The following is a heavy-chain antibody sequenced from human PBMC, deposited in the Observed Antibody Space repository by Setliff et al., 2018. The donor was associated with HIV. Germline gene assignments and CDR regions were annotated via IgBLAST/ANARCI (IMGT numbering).Heavy chain of an antibody. CDR1: GYTCRDYF. CDR2: ISPDKGDT. V-gene: IGHV1-2*02. J-gene: IGHJ4*02. D-gene: IGHD2-8*01. CDR3: ARQLSNALEC. Sequence: WASVKVSCKASGYTCRDYFIHWVRQAPGQGLAWMGCISPDKGDTNILQRFWGRGTMTRDTSINTAYMELSGLRADDTAVYSCARQLSNALECWGQGTPVTVSS.